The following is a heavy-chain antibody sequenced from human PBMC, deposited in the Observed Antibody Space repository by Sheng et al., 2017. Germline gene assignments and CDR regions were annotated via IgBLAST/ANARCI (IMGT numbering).Heavy chain of an antibody. CDR2: IIPILGIA. J-gene: IGHJ6*03. CDR1: GGTFSSYA. Sequence: QVQLVQSGAEVKKPGSSVKVSCKASGGTFSSYAISWVRQAPGQGLEWMGGIIPILGIANYAQKFQGRVTITADKSTSTAYMELSSLRSEDTAVYYCARGDYDFWSGLNYMDVWGKGTTVTVSS. CDR3: ARGDYDFWSGLNYMDV. V-gene: IGHV1-69*04. D-gene: IGHD3-3*01.